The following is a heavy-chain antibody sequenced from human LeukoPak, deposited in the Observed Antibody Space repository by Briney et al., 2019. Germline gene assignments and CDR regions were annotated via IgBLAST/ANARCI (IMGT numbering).Heavy chain of an antibody. V-gene: IGHV3-23*01. CDR3: AKLVGFTMIVSHFDY. D-gene: IGHD3-22*01. Sequence: GGSLRLSCAASGFTFSSYAMSWVRQAPGKGLEWVSAISGSGGSTYYADSVKGRFTISRDNSKNTLYLQMNRLRAEDTAVYYCAKLVGFTMIVSHFDYWGQGTLVTVSS. CDR2: ISGSGGST. J-gene: IGHJ4*02. CDR1: GFTFSSYA.